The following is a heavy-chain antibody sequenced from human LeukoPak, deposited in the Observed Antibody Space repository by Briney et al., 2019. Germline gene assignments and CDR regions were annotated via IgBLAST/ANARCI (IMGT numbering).Heavy chain of an antibody. CDR1: VGSFSGYY. CDR2: IDHSGRT. J-gene: IGHJ4*02. Sequence: SEALSLTCAVYVGSFSGYYWSWIRQPPGRGLEWIGEIDHSGRTNSNASLTSRVTISVDMSTNQFSLRLSSVTAADTAVYYCARKSIAVAGRKPYDSWDQGSLVTVSS. CDR3: ARKSIAVAGRKPYDS. D-gene: IGHD6-13*01. V-gene: IGHV4-34*01.